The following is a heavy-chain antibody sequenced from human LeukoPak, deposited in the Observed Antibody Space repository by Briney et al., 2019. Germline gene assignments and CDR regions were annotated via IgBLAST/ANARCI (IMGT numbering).Heavy chain of an antibody. Sequence: PSETLSLTCTVSGGSISSFHWSWIRQPPGKGLEWIGYIYYIGSTNYNPSLKSRVTISVDTSKNQFSLKLSSVTAADTAVYYCARGTVTTQYFDYWGQGALVTVSS. CDR2: IYYIGST. V-gene: IGHV4-59*08. CDR1: GGSISSFH. J-gene: IGHJ4*02. D-gene: IGHD4-11*01. CDR3: ARGTVTTQYFDY.